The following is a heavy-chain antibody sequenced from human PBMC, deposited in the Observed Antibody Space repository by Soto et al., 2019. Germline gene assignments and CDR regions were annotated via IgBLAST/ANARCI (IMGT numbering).Heavy chain of an antibody. D-gene: IGHD2-21*01. J-gene: IGHJ4*02. V-gene: IGHV1-69*13. CDR1: GGTFSSYA. CDR2: IIPIFGTA. CDR3: ARASSPDWGDVVFDY. Sequence: GASVKVFCKASGGTFSSYAISWVRQAPGQGLEWMGGIIPIFGTANYAQKFQGRVTITADESTSTAYMELSSLRSEDTAVYYCARASSPDWGDVVFDYWGQGTLVTVSS.